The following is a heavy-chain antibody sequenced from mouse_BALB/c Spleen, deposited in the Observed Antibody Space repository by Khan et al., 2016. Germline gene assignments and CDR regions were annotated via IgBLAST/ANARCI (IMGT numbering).Heavy chain of an antibody. D-gene: IGHD1-1*01. J-gene: IGHJ3*01. CDR2: INTNTGEP. Sequence: LVESGPELKKPGETVKISCKASGYTFTNYGMNWVKQAPGKGLKWMAWINTNTGEPTYAEEFKGRFAFSLETSASTAYLQINNLKNEDTATYFCAEDYYGSNWFAYWGQGTLVTVSA. CDR1: GYTFTNYG. V-gene: IGHV9-3*02. CDR3: AEDYYGSNWFAY.